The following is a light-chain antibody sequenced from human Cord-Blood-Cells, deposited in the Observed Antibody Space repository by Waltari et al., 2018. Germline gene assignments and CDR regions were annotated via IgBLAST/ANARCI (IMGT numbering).Light chain of an antibody. J-gene: IGKJ2*01. CDR3: QQYGSSPYT. CDR2: GAS. Sequence: EIVLTHSPGTLSFSPGERATFSCRASQSVSSSYLAWYQQKPGQAPRLLIYGASSRATGIPDRFSGSGSGTDFTLTISRLEPEDFAVYYCQQYGSSPYTFGQGTKLEIK. CDR1: QSVSSSY. V-gene: IGKV3-20*01.